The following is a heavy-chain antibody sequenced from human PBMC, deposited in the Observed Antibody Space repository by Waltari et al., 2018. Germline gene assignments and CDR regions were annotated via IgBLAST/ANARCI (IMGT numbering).Heavy chain of an antibody. Sequence: QVQLVQSGAEVKEPGASVKVSCKASGYTFISYGISWVRQAPGQGLEWMGWISMYNDNANDAQKLQGRVTMTTDTSTSTAYMELRSLRSDDTAVYYCARGDYYDSSGYFRYDKWGQGTLVTVSS. CDR1: GYTFISYG. CDR3: ARGDYYDSSGYFRYDK. V-gene: IGHV1-18*01. J-gene: IGHJ4*02. D-gene: IGHD3-22*01. CDR2: ISMYNDNA.